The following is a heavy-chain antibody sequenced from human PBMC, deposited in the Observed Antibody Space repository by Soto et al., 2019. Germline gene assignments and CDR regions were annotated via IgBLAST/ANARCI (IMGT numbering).Heavy chain of an antibody. V-gene: IGHV3-23*01. CDR1: GFTFSSYA. J-gene: IGHJ4*02. CDR2: ITSSDGRT. D-gene: IGHD6-6*01. CDR3: AKYRSITEITEFGY. Sequence: GGSLRLSCAASGFTFSSYAMTWVRQAPGKGLEWVSAITSSDGRTYYADSVKGRFTISRDNSKNTLYLQMNSLRAEDTAVYYCAKYRSITEITEFGYWGQGTLVTVSS.